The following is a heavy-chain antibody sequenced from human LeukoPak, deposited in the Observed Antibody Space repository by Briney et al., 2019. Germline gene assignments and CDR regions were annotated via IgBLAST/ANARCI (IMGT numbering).Heavy chain of an antibody. CDR2: LKQDGSDK. CDR1: ISTLTTYW. CDR3: ARETRGAVGSY. V-gene: IGHV3-7*05. Sequence: PGGSLRLSCAASISTLTTYWMSWFRQTPAKGLEWVASLKQDGSDKYYVDSVKGRFTISRDNAKNSLYLQMNSLRAEDTAVYYCARETRGAVGSYWGQGTLVTVSS. J-gene: IGHJ4*02. D-gene: IGHD6-19*01.